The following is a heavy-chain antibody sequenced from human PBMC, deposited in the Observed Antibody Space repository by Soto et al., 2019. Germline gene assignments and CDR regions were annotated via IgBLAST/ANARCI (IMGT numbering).Heavy chain of an antibody. D-gene: IGHD3-3*01. V-gene: IGHV4-30-4*01. Sequence: PSETLSLTCTVSGGSISSGDYYWSWIRQPPGRGLEWIAYIYYSGSTYYNPSLKSRVTISVDTSKNQFSLKLSSVTAADTAVYYCARSRGYYPDYWGQGTLVTVSS. CDR2: IYYSGST. J-gene: IGHJ4*02. CDR3: ARSRGYYPDY. CDR1: GGSISSGDYY.